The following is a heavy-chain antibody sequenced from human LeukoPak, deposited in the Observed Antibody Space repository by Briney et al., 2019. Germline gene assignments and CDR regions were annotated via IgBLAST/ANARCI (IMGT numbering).Heavy chain of an antibody. CDR1: GFTFSSYG. V-gene: IGHV3-30*02. CDR2: IRYDGSNK. Sequence: GGSLRLSCAASGFTFSSYGMHWVRQAPGKELEWVAFIRYDGSNKYYADSVKGRFTISRDNSKNTLYLQMNSLRAEDTALYYCAKVQWELYYYYYYMDVWGKGTTVTVSS. J-gene: IGHJ6*03. D-gene: IGHD1-7*01. CDR3: AKVQWELYYYYYYMDV.